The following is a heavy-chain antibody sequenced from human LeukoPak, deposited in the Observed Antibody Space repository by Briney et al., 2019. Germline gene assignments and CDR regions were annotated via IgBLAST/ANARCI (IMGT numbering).Heavy chain of an antibody. D-gene: IGHD3-22*01. J-gene: IGHJ3*02. Sequence: GGSLRLSCAASGFSFSDYYMSWIRQAPGKGLEWVSYISSSGGTMYYADSVKGRFTISRDNAKNSLYLQMSSLRAEDTAVYYCARRLPSTYYYDSSDAFDIWGQGTMVTVSS. CDR1: GFSFSDYY. CDR3: ARRLPSTYYYDSSDAFDI. CDR2: ISSSGGTM. V-gene: IGHV3-11*01.